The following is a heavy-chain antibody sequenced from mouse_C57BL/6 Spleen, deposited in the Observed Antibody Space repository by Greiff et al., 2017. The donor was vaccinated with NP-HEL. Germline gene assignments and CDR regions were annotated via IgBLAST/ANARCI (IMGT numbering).Heavy chain of an antibody. V-gene: IGHV1-4*01. CDR3: AGDSNYAWFAY. CDR2: INPSSGYT. J-gene: IGHJ3*01. D-gene: IGHD2-5*01. CDR1: GYTFTSYT. Sequence: VQLQQSGAELARPGASVKMSCKASGYTFTSYTMHWVKQRPGQGLEWIGYINPSSGYTKYNQKFKDKATLTADKSSSTAYMQLSSLTSEDSAVYYCAGDSNYAWFAYWGQGTLVTVSA.